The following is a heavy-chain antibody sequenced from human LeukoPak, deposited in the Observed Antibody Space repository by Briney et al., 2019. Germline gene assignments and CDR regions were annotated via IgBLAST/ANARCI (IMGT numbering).Heavy chain of an antibody. J-gene: IGHJ3*02. D-gene: IGHD4-17*01. V-gene: IGHV4-59*12. CDR2: IYSSGTT. CDR3: ARLWGGTVAFDI. Sequence: SETLSPTCTVSGGSISGEYWRSIRQTPGKRLGWFGYIYSSGTTNYTPSLKSRLTMSVDTSKNQFSLKLSSVTAADTAVYYCARLWGGTVAFDIWGQGTMVTVSS. CDR1: GGSISGEY.